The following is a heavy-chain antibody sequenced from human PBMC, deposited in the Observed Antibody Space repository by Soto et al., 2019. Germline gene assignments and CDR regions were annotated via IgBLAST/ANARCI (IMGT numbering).Heavy chain of an antibody. Sequence: QVQLVQSGAEVKKPGSSVKVSCKASGGTFSSYAISWVRQAPGQGLEWMGGIIPIFGTANYAQKFQGRVTITADESTSTAYMELSSLRSEDTAVYYCAREPTPDIVAVVAAPVRDYYYGMDVWGQGTTVTVSS. J-gene: IGHJ6*02. V-gene: IGHV1-69*01. CDR1: GGTFSSYA. CDR3: AREPTPDIVAVVAAPVRDYYYGMDV. D-gene: IGHD2-15*01. CDR2: IIPIFGTA.